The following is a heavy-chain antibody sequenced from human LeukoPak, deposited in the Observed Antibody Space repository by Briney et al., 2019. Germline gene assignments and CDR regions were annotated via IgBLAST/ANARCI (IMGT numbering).Heavy chain of an antibody. D-gene: IGHD4-17*01. V-gene: IGHV3-23*01. J-gene: IGHJ3*01. CDR2: ISGRGGST. CDR1: GFTFSSYA. CDR3: ASNDYGDYGGGI. Sequence: GGSLRLSCAASGFTFSSYAMSCVGQAPGKGLELVSAISGRGGSTDYAGSGKGRFTISRDNCKHTLYLQMNSLRAEDTAVYYCASNDYGDYGGGIWGQGTMVTVSS.